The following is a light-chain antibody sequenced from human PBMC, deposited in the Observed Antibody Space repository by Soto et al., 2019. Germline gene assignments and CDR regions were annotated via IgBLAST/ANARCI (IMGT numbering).Light chain of an antibody. V-gene: IGKV1-39*01. CDR1: QSIGTL. CDR2: GAS. Sequence: IQMTKSPSSLSASVGARVTITCRASQSIGTLLNWYQQAPGKAPKLLIYGASHLQSGLPSRVSGSGSGTDVTLTISSLQPEDFATYFVLQSYNTPYTVGQGTKL. CDR3: LQSYNTPYT. J-gene: IGKJ2*01.